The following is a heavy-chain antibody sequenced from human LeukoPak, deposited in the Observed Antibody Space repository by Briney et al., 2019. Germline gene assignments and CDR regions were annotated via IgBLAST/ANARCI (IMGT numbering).Heavy chain of an antibody. J-gene: IGHJ4*02. Sequence: SQTLSLTCAISGDSVSSNSVAWNWIRQSPSRGLEGLGRTSYRSKWYNNYAVSVKSRITINPDTSRNQFSLQLKSVTPEDTAVYYCARWDHGTAYFDSWGQGTLVTVSS. CDR1: GDSVSSNSVA. CDR3: ARWDHGTAYFDS. V-gene: IGHV6-1*01. D-gene: IGHD1-26*01. CDR2: TSYRSKWYN.